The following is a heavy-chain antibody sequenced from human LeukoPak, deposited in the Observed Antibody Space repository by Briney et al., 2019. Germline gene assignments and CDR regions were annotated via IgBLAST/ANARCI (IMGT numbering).Heavy chain of an antibody. V-gene: IGHV5-10-1*01. Sequence: GESLRISCKGSGYMFTNYRIRLGRHMPGRGLEWMGWIDASDSYTNYSPSFQGHVTISADKSSSTAYLQWSSLKASDTAIYYCARHVLYSYGPQWWFDPWGQGTLVTVSS. D-gene: IGHD5-18*01. CDR2: IDASDSYT. CDR3: ARHVLYSYGPQWWFDP. J-gene: IGHJ5*02. CDR1: GYMFTNYR.